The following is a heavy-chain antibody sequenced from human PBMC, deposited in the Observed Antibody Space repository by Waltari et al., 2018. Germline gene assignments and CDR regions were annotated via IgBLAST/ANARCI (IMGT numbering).Heavy chain of an antibody. CDR3: ARGDGTGKYGY. D-gene: IGHD1-1*01. Sequence: QVQLQQWGAGLLKPSETLSLTCAVYGGSFRGYYGSWIRQPQGKGLEWIGKTTDSERTKYNPSLKSRISISVDTSKNQFSLTVFSVTAADAAVYYCARGDGTGKYGYWGQGTRVTVSS. J-gene: IGHJ4*02. CDR1: GGSFRGYY. CDR2: TTDSERT. V-gene: IGHV4-34*02.